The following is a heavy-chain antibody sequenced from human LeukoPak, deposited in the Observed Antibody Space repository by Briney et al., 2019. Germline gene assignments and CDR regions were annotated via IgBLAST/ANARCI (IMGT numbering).Heavy chain of an antibody. Sequence: PSETLSLTCTVSGGSISSSSYYWGWIRQPTGKGLEWIGSIYYSGSTYYNPSLKSRITISVDTSKNQFSLKLSSVTAADTAVYYCATPKTERYSGSWEWPYSWGQGTQVTVSS. CDR3: ATPKTERYSGSWEWPYS. D-gene: IGHD6-13*01. V-gene: IGHV4-39*01. J-gene: IGHJ4*02. CDR2: IYYSGST. CDR1: GGSISSSSYY.